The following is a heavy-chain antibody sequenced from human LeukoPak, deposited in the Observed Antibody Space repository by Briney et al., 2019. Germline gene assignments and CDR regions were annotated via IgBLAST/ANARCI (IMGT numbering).Heavy chain of an antibody. CDR2: IIPIFGTA. CDR1: GGTFSSYA. J-gene: IGHJ4*02. D-gene: IGHD5-24*01. CDR3: ARLRDGYNGLYFDY. V-gene: IGHV1-69*01. Sequence: GSSVKVSCKASGGTFSSYAISWVRQAPGQGLEWMGGIIPIFGTANYAQKFQGRVTITADESTSTAYMELRSLRSDDTAVYYCARLRDGYNGLYFDYWGQGTLVTVSS.